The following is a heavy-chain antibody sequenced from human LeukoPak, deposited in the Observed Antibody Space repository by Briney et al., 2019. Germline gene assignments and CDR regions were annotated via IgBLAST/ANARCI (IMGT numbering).Heavy chain of an antibody. V-gene: IGHV3-23*01. D-gene: IGHD3-22*01. CDR2: ISGSGGST. CDR1: GFTFSSYA. J-gene: IGHJ4*02. Sequence: GGSLRLSCVASGFTFSSYAVSWVRQAPGKGLEWVSAISGSGGSTYYADSVKGRFTISRDNSKNTLYLQMDSLRAEDTAVYYCAKDLGYYYDSSGYPLDYWGQGTLVTVSS. CDR3: AKDLGYYYDSSGYPLDY.